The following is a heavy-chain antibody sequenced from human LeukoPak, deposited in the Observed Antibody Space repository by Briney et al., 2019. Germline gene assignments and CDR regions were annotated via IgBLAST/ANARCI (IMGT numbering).Heavy chain of an antibody. CDR2: IYHGGST. Sequence: PSETLSLTCALYGGSFSGYYWSWIRQPPGKGLGWIGEIYHGGSTNYNPSLMSRVTISIDKSKNQFSLKLTSVTAADTADYYCARGSWFDPWGQGTLVTVSS. CDR3: ARGSWFDP. J-gene: IGHJ5*02. V-gene: IGHV4-34*01. CDR1: GGSFSGYY.